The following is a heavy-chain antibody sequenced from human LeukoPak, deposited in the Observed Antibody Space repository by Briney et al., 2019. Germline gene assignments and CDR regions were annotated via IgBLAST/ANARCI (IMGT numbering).Heavy chain of an antibody. CDR2: IKQDGSEK. Sequence: GGSLRLSCAASGFTFSSYWMSWVRQAPGKGLEWVANIKQDGSEKYYVDSVKGRFTISRDNAKNSLYLQMNSLRAEDTAVYYCARDGHYYDSSGLMGYWGQGTLVTVSS. CDR1: GFTFSSYW. V-gene: IGHV3-7*01. CDR3: ARDGHYYDSSGLMGY. J-gene: IGHJ4*02. D-gene: IGHD3-22*01.